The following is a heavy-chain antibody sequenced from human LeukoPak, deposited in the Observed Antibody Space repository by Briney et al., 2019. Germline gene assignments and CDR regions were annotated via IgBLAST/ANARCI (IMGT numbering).Heavy chain of an antibody. CDR2: IYPGDSDT. J-gene: IGHJ3*02. CDR3: ASKYYNILTGTLTDAFDI. D-gene: IGHD3-9*01. V-gene: IGHV5-51*01. CDR1: GYSFTSYW. Sequence: GESLKISCKGSGYSFTSYWIGWVRQMPGKGLEWMGIIYPGDSDTRYSPSFQGQVTISADKSISTAYLQWSSLKASDTAMYYCASKYYNILTGTLTDAFDIWGQGTMVTVSS.